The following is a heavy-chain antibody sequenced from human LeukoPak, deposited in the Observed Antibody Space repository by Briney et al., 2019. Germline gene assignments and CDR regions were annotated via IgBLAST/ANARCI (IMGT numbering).Heavy chain of an antibody. V-gene: IGHV1-2*02. Sequence: ASVKVSCKASGYTFTSYGISWVRQAPGQGLEWMGWINPNSGGTKYAQKFQGRVTMTRDTSISTAYMELSRLRSDDTAMYYCARAHYLNDAFDIWGQGTMVTVSS. CDR1: GYTFTSYG. CDR3: ARAHYLNDAFDI. D-gene: IGHD3-10*01. J-gene: IGHJ3*02. CDR2: INPNSGGT.